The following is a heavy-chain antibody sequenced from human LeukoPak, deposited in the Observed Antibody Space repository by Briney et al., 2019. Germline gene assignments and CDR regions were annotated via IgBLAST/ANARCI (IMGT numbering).Heavy chain of an antibody. CDR1: GYSFTSYW. CDR3: ARRAYYYDSSGYYYLDY. Sequence: GESLKISCKGSGYSFTSYWIGWVRQMPGKGLEWMGIIYPGDSDTRYSPSFQGQVTTSADKSISTAYLQWSSLKASDTAMYYCARRAYYYDSSGYYYLDYWGQGTLVTVSS. D-gene: IGHD3-22*01. J-gene: IGHJ4*02. V-gene: IGHV5-51*01. CDR2: IYPGDSDT.